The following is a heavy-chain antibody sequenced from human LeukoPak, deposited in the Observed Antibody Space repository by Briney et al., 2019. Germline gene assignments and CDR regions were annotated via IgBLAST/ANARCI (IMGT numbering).Heavy chain of an antibody. CDR1: GYSISSGYY. D-gene: IGHD3-10*01. CDR3: ARPGVRGVHRNYYYYYMDV. V-gene: IGHV4-38-2*01. CDR2: IYHSGST. J-gene: IGHJ6*03. Sequence: PSETLSLSCAVSGYSISSGYYWGWIRQPPGKGLEWIGCIYHSGSTYYNPSLKSRVTISVDTSKNQFSLKLSSVAAADTAVYYCARPGVRGVHRNYYYYYMDVWGKGTTVTVSS.